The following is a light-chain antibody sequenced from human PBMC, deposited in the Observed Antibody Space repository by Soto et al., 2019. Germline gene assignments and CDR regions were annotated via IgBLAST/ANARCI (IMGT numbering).Light chain of an antibody. J-gene: IGLJ1*01. CDR1: SSDVGGYHY. CDR2: DVS. Sequence: QSALTQPRSVSGSPGQSVTISCTGTSSDVGGYHYVSWYQQHPGKAPKLMIYDVSTRPSGVPDRFAGSKSANTASLTISWLQALDEADYYCCSYAGSYTYDFGTGTKLTVL. V-gene: IGLV2-11*01. CDR3: CSYAGSYTYD.